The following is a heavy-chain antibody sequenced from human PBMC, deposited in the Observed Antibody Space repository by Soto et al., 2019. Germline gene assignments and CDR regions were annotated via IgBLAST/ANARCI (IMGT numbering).Heavy chain of an antibody. D-gene: IGHD6-19*01. CDR1: GDSISSPKW. J-gene: IGHJ3*01. CDR3: AYSSGWYRHDV. Sequence: QVQLQESGPGLVKPSGTLSLTCAVSGDSISSPKWWTWLRQPPGKGLEWIGDLLHSGTTNYNPSLKSRVILSVDKSLNQFSPSLTAVTAAATAFYYCAYSSGWYRHDVWGQGTSVTVSS. V-gene: IGHV4-4*02. CDR2: LLHSGTT.